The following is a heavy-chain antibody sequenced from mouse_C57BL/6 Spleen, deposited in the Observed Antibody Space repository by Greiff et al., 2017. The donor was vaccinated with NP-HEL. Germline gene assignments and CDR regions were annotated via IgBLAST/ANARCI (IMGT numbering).Heavy chain of an antibody. J-gene: IGHJ2*01. CDR1: GYTFTSYW. CDR2: IYPGSGST. Sequence: VQLQQPGAELVKPGASVKMSCKASGYTFTSYWITWVKQRPGQGLEWIGDIYPGSGSTNYNEKYKSKATLTVDTSSSTAYMQLSSLTSEDSAVYYCANYYGSRGYFDYWGQGTTLTVSS. D-gene: IGHD1-1*01. V-gene: IGHV1-55*01. CDR3: ANYYGSRGYFDY.